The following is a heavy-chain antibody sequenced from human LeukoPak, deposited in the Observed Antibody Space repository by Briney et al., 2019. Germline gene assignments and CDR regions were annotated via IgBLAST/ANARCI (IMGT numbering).Heavy chain of an antibody. CDR3: ASSLWGLTGTYYYYGMDV. J-gene: IGHJ6*02. CDR2: ISSNGGST. CDR1: GFTFSSYA. D-gene: IGHD3-9*01. Sequence: GSLRLSCAASGFTFSSYAMHWVRQAPGKGLEYVSAISSNGGSTYYANSVKGRFTISRDNSKNTLYLQMGSLRAEDMAVYYCASSLWGLTGTYYYYGMDVWGQGTTVTVSS. V-gene: IGHV3-64*01.